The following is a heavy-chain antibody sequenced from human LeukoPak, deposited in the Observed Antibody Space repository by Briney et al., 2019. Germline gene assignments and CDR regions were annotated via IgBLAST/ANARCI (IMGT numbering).Heavy chain of an antibody. CDR2: INHSGGT. D-gene: IGHD5-12*01. V-gene: IGHV4-34*01. J-gene: IGHJ6*04. Sequence: PSETLSLTCAVYGGSFSGYYWSWIRQPPGKGLEWIGEINHSGGTNYNPSLKSRVTISVDTSKNQFSLKLSSVTAADTAVYYCARGEDAVATIFYYYYYGMDVWGKGTTVTVSS. CDR1: GGSFSGYY. CDR3: ARGEDAVATIFYYYYYGMDV.